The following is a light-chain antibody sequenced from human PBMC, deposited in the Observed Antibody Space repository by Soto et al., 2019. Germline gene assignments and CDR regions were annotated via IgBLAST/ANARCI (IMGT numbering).Light chain of an antibody. CDR3: QSYDSSLSAYV. Sequence: QTVVTQPPSVSGAPGQRVTISCTGSSSNFGAGYEVHWYQQLPGTAPKLLIYGNNHRPSGVPDRFSGSKSGTSASLAITGLQAEDEADYYCQSYDSSLSAYVFATGTKVTVL. V-gene: IGLV1-40*01. CDR2: GNN. J-gene: IGLJ1*01. CDR1: SSNFGAGYE.